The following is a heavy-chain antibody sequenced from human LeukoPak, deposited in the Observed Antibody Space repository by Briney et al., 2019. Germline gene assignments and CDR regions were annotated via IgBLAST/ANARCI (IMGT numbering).Heavy chain of an antibody. CDR1: GFTVSSNY. V-gene: IGHV3-53*01. CDR2: IYSGGST. D-gene: IGHD3-3*01. CDR3: ARAQYDFWSGDAFDI. J-gene: IGHJ3*02. Sequence: GGSLRLSCAASGFTVSSNYMSWVRQAPGKGLEWVSVIYSGGSTYYADSVKGRFTISRDNSKNTLYLQMNSLRAEDTAVYYCARAQYDFWSGDAFDIWDQGTMVTVSS.